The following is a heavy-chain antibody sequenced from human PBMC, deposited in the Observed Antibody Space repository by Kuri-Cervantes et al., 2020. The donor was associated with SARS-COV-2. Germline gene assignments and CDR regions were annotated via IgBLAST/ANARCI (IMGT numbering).Heavy chain of an antibody. CDR1: GGSISGYY. CDR2: IHYSGST. D-gene: IGHD3-3*01. Sequence: GSLRLSCIVSGGSISGYYWSWMRQPPGKGLEWIGNIHYSGSTNYSTSLDSRVTISVDTSKNQLSLILSSVTAADAAVYYCARDEPDLLEWLDYYYGMDVWGQGTTVPVSS. V-gene: IGHV4-59*01. CDR3: ARDEPDLLEWLDYYYGMDV. J-gene: IGHJ6*02.